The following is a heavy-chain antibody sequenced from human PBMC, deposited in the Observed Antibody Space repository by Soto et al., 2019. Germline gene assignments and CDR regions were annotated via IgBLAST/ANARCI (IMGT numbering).Heavy chain of an antibody. Sequence: GGSLRLSCAASGFTFSSYSMNWVRQAPGKGLEWVSSISSSSSYIYYADSVKGRFTISRDNAKNSLYLQMNSLRAEDTAVYYCAREQNSGDFVPAWVAFEIWGQGTMVTVS. CDR1: GFTFSSYS. CDR3: AREQNSGDFVPAWVAFEI. J-gene: IGHJ3*02. CDR2: ISSSSSYI. V-gene: IGHV3-21*01. D-gene: IGHD2-21*02.